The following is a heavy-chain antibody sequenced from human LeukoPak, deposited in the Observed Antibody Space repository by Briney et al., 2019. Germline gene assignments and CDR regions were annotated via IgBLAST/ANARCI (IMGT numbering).Heavy chain of an antibody. Sequence: GGSLRLSCAASGFTFSSYPMHWVRQAPGKGLEYVSAIGGNGGSTYYANSVKGRFTISRDNSKNTLYLQMGSLRAEDMAVYYCARGSGWTLFDYWGQGTLVTVSS. CDR1: GFTFSSYP. J-gene: IGHJ4*02. CDR2: IGGNGGST. D-gene: IGHD6-19*01. V-gene: IGHV3-64*01. CDR3: ARGSGWTLFDY.